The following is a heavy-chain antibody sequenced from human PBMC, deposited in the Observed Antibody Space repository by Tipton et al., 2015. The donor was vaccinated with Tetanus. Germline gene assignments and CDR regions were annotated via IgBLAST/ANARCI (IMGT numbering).Heavy chain of an antibody. CDR1: GGSISSYF. CDR3: ASMTPVDWYFDL. D-gene: IGHD4-23*01. J-gene: IGHJ2*01. V-gene: IGHV4-59*01. CDR2: IYYSGST. Sequence: TLSLTCSVSGGSISSYFWSWIRQSPGQGLEWIGLIYYSGSTSYNPSLKSRVTISVDTSKNQLTLKLTSVTAEDTAVYYCASMTPVDWYFDLWGRGTLVTVSS.